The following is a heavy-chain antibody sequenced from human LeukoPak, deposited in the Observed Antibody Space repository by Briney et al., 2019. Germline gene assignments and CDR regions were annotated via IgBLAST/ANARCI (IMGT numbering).Heavy chain of an antibody. CDR3: ARDFPMVVAAGVNAFDI. D-gene: IGHD2-15*01. V-gene: IGHV1-46*01. CDR2: INPSGGST. CDR1: GYTFTGYY. Sequence: GASVKVSCKASGYTFTGYYMHWVRQAPGQGLEWMGIINPSGGSTSYAQKFQGRVTMTRDMSTSTVYMELSSLRSEDTAVYYCARDFPMVVAAGVNAFDIWGQGTMVTVSS. J-gene: IGHJ3*02.